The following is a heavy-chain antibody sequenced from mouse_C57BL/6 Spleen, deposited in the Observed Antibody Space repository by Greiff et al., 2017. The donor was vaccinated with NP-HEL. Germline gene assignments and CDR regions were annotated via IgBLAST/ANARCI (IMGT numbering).Heavy chain of an antibody. Sequence: EVMLVESGGGLVKPGGSLKLSCAASGFTFSDYGMHWVRQAPEKGLEWVAYISSGSSTINYADTVKGRFTISRDNAKSTLFLQMTSLRSEDTAMYYCARSAMALFGDWGQGATLTVSS. D-gene: IGHD2-1*01. V-gene: IGHV5-17*01. CDR2: ISSGSSTI. CDR1: GFTFSDYG. CDR3: ARSAMALFGD. J-gene: IGHJ2*01.